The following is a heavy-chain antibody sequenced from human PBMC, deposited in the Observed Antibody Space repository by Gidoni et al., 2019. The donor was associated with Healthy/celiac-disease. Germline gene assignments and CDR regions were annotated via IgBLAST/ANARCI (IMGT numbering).Heavy chain of an antibody. CDR3: AGGIAAAGLDY. CDR1: GFTVSSNY. Sequence: EVQLVESGGGLVQPGGSLSLSCAASGFTVSSNYRSWGRQAPGTGLEWVSVIYSGGSTYYADSVKGRFTISRHNSKNTLYLQMNSLRAEDTAVYYCAGGIAAAGLDYWGQGTLVTVSS. J-gene: IGHJ4*02. D-gene: IGHD6-13*01. V-gene: IGHV3-53*04. CDR2: IYSGGST.